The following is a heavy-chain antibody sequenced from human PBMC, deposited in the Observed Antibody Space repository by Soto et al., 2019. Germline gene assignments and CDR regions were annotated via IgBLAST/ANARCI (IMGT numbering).Heavy chain of an antibody. D-gene: IGHD6-13*01. J-gene: IGHJ5*02. CDR2: IYTSGST. Sequence: SETLSLTCTVSGGSISSYYWSWIRQPAGKGLEWIGRIYTSGSTNYNPSLKSRVTMSVDTSKNQFSLKLSSVTAADTAVYYCARQAPYSSSWYNWFDPWGQGTLVTVSS. V-gene: IGHV4-4*07. CDR3: ARQAPYSSSWYNWFDP. CDR1: GGSISSYY.